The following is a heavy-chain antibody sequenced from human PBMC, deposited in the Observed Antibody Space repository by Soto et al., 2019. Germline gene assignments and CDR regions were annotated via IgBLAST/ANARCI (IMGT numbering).Heavy chain of an antibody. CDR3: ARDRSSSWYRGDWFDP. Sequence: QVQLVQSGAEVKKPGASVKVSCKASGYTFTSYAMHWVRQAPGQRLEWMGWINAGNGNTKYSQKFQGRVTITRDTSASTAYMERSSLRSEDTAVYYCARDRSSSWYRGDWFDPWGQGTLVTVSS. CDR1: GYTFTSYA. D-gene: IGHD6-13*01. CDR2: INAGNGNT. J-gene: IGHJ5*02. V-gene: IGHV1-3*01.